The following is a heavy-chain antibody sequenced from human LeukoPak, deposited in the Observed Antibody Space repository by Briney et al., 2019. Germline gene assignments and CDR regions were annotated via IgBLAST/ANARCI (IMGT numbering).Heavy chain of an antibody. D-gene: IGHD4-17*01. CDR2: MNPNSGNT. V-gene: IGHV1-8*03. CDR3: ARVDYGDYVGYYYYYMDV. CDR1: GYTFTSYD. J-gene: IGHJ6*03. Sequence: ASVKVSCKASGYTFTSYDINWVRQVTGQGLEWMGWMNPNSGNTGYAQKFQGRVTITRNTSISTAYMELSSLRSEDTAVYYCARVDYGDYVGYYYYYMDVWGRGTTVTVSS.